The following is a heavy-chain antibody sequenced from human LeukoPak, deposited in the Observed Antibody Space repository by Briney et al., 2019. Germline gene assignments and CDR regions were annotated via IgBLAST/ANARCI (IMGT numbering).Heavy chain of an antibody. J-gene: IGHJ4*02. Sequence: GGSLRLSWAASGFTFSRYEMNWVRQAPGKGLGWVSYISSSGSTIYYADPVKGRFSISRDNAKTALYLQMSSLRAEVTAVYYCARPRRLYSSSWYSFDYWGQGTLFTVSP. V-gene: IGHV3-48*03. CDR1: GFTFSRYE. D-gene: IGHD6-13*01. CDR2: ISSSGSTI. CDR3: ARPRRLYSSSWYSFDY.